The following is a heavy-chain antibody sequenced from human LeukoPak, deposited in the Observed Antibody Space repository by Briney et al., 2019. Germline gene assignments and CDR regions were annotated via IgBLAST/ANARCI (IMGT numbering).Heavy chain of an antibody. V-gene: IGHV3-11*04. CDR1: GFTFSDHY. J-gene: IGHJ4*02. CDR2: ISSSGSTI. Sequence: PGGSLRLSCAASGFTFSDHYMDWVRQAPGKGLEWVPYISSSGSTIYYADSVKGRFTISRDNAKNSLYLQMNSLRAEDTAVYYCARAVYIAAAGYWGQGTLVTVSS. D-gene: IGHD6-13*01. CDR3: ARAVYIAAAGY.